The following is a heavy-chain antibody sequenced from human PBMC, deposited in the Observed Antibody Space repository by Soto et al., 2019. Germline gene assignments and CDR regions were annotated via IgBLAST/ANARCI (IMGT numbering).Heavy chain of an antibody. CDR2: IYNSGST. J-gene: IGHJ6*02. V-gene: IGHV4-39*01. CDR3: ARRLYYDSSGFEGGGMDV. D-gene: IGHD3-22*01. CDR1: GGSISSSSYY. Sequence: PSETLSLTCTVSGGSISSSSYYWGWIRQPPGKGLKWIGSIYNSGSTYYNQSLKRRVTISVDTSKNQYSLKLSSVTAADTALFYCARRLYYDSSGFEGGGMDVWGQGTTVTVSS.